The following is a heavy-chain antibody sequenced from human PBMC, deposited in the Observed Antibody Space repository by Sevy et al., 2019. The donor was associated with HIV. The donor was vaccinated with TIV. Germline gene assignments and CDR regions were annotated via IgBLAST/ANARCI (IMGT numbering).Heavy chain of an antibody. J-gene: IGHJ4*02. Sequence: GGSLRLSCAASGFTFSSYSMNWVRQAPGKGLEWVSSISSSSSYIYYADSVKGRFTISRDNAKNSLYLQMNSLRAEDMAVYYCARDATSIAALDYWGQGTLVTVSS. CDR2: ISSSSSYI. CDR1: GFTFSSYS. CDR3: ARDATSIAALDY. V-gene: IGHV3-21*01. D-gene: IGHD6-6*01.